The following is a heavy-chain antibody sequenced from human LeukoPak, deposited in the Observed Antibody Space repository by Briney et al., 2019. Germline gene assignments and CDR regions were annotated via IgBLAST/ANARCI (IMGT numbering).Heavy chain of an antibody. CDR3: AKDWEMATIEYAFDI. CDR2: ISGSGGST. Sequence: PGGSLRLSCAASEFTFSVYYMSWVRQAPGKGLEWVSAISGSGGSTYYADSVKGRFTISRDNSKNTLYLQMNSLRAEDTAVYYCAKDWEMATIEYAFDIWGQGTMVTVSS. D-gene: IGHD5-24*01. V-gene: IGHV3-23*01. J-gene: IGHJ3*02. CDR1: EFTFSVYY.